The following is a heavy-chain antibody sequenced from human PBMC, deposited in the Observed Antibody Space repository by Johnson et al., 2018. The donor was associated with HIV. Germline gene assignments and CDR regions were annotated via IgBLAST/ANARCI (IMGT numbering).Heavy chain of an antibody. CDR1: GFTFSSYD. Sequence: VQLVESGGGLVQPGGSLRLSCAASGFTFSSYDMHWVRQATGKGLEWVSAIGTAGDTYYPGSVKGRFTISRENAKNSLYLQMNSLRAGDTAVYYCARALTGTTQGAFGSWGQGTMVTVSS. D-gene: IGHD1-7*01. CDR3: ARALTGTTQGAFGS. CDR2: IGTAGDT. V-gene: IGHV3-13*01. J-gene: IGHJ3*02.